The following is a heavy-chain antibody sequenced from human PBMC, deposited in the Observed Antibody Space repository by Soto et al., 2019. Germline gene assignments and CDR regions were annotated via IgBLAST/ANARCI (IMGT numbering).Heavy chain of an antibody. Sequence: QEQLAESGGGLVKPGGSLRLSCAASGFSFNVYYMTWIRQAPGSGLEWVASISILGDSTYYADSAKGRFTISRDNVKNSLYLQMDTLRAEDTAVYYCARDRAGTRTFPHNTFNLWGQGTTVAVAS. CDR3: ARDRAGTRTFPHNTFNL. D-gene: IGHD6-19*01. CDR1: GFSFNVYY. J-gene: IGHJ3*01. V-gene: IGHV3-11*01. CDR2: ISILGDST.